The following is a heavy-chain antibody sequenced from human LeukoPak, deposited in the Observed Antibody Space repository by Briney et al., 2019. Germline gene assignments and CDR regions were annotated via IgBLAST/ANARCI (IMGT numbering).Heavy chain of an antibody. J-gene: IGHJ4*02. D-gene: IGHD2-21*01. CDR2: IYENGGTT. V-gene: IGHV3-23*01. Sequence: GGSLRLSCVGSGFTFRSHAMSWVRQAPEKGLEFVSGIYENGGTTYYADSVKGRFSISRDNSKNTLYLQMDSLRGEDTAVYYCAKDFRIGYSAHFDYWGQGALVTISS. CDR3: AKDFRIGYSAHFDY. CDR1: GFTFRSHA.